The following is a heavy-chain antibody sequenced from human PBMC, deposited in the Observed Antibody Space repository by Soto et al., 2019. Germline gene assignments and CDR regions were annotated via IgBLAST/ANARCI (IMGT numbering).Heavy chain of an antibody. CDR1: GFTFSSYV. CDR2: ISISSSIR. J-gene: IGHJ4*02. Sequence: EVQLVESGGGLVQPGGSLRLSCAASGFTFSSYVINWVRQAPGKGLEWVSYISISSSIRYYADSVRGRFTISRDNAKNSLYLQMNSLRDEDTAVYYCARGGGFFDYWGQGTLVTVSS. D-gene: IGHD3-10*01. V-gene: IGHV3-48*02. CDR3: ARGGGFFDY.